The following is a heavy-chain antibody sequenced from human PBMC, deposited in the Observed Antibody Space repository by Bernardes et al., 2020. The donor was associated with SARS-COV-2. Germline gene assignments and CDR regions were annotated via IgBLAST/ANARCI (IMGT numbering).Heavy chain of an antibody. CDR1: GGSITPYF. J-gene: IGHJ2*01. CDR2: IYYTGST. CDR3: AREGSGWPDWYFDL. V-gene: IGHV4-59*01. D-gene: IGHD6-19*01. Sequence: SETLSLTCTVSGGSITPYFWNWVRQSPGKGLECIGNIYYTGSTKFSPSFKRRASILVDTSKNEVSLNLNSVTAADTAVYYCAREGSGWPDWYFDLWGRGTLVSVSS.